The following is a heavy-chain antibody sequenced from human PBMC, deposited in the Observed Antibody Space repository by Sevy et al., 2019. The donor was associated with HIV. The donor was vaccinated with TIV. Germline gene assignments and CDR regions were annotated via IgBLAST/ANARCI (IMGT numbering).Heavy chain of an antibody. CDR2: ISGSGGST. V-gene: IGHV3-23*01. D-gene: IGHD6-13*01. Sequence: GESLKISCAASGFIFSGYVMSWVRQAPGKGLEWVSTISGSGGSTYYADSVKGRFAISRDNSKNTLDLEMNSLRVEDTAVYYCAKDASSSWTGGTFQHWGQGTLVTVSS. CDR1: GFIFSGYV. J-gene: IGHJ1*01. CDR3: AKDASSSWTGGTFQH.